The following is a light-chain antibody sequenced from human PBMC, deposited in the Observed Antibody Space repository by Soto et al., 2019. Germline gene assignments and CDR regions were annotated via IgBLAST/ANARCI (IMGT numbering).Light chain of an antibody. J-gene: IGKJ5*01. CDR3: QQYNNWPIT. CDR1: QSVSSN. CDR2: GAS. V-gene: IGKV3-15*01. Sequence: EIVMTQSPSTLSVSPGERVTLSCRASQSVSSNLAWYQQKPGQAPRLLISGASTRATGIPARFSGSGSGTEFTLTVNSLQSEDFAVYYCQQYNNWPITFGQGTRLEIK.